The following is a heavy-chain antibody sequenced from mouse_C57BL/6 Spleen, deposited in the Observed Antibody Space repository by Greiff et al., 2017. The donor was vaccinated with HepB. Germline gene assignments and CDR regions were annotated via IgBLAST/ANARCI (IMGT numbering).Heavy chain of an antibody. J-gene: IGHJ4*01. V-gene: IGHV2-4*01. Sequence: VQLQQSGPGLVQPSQSLSITCTVSGFSLTSSGVHWVRQPPGKGLEWLGVIWSGGSTDYNAAFISRLSISKDNSKSQVFFKMNSLQADDTAIYYCAPDYDDGGYYAMDYWGQGTSVTVSS. D-gene: IGHD2-4*01. CDR2: IWSGGST. CDR1: GFSLTSSG. CDR3: APDYDDGGYYAMDY.